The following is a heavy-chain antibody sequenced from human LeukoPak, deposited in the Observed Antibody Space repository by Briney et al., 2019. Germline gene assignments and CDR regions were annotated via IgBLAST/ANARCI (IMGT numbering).Heavy chain of an antibody. D-gene: IGHD1-14*01. Sequence: GGSLRLSCAASGFTFSSYEMNWVRQAPGKGLEGVSYISSSGSTIYYADSVKGRFTISRDNAKNSLYLQMNSLRAEDTAVYYCARDRPPTNTALRMDVWGQGTTVTVSS. J-gene: IGHJ6*02. CDR2: ISSSGSTI. V-gene: IGHV3-48*03. CDR3: ARDRPPTNTALRMDV. CDR1: GFTFSSYE.